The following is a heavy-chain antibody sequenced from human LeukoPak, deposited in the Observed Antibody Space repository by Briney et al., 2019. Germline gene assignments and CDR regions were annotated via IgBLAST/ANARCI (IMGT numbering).Heavy chain of an antibody. V-gene: IGHV3-30*03. CDR1: GFTFSNYG. D-gene: IGHD2-15*01. CDR2: ISYHGSNK. J-gene: IGHJ4*02. Sequence: GGSLRLSCAASGFTFSNYGMHWVRQAPGKGLEGVAVISYHGSNKYYADSVKGRFTISRDNSKNTLYLQMNSLRAEDTAVYYCARGYCSGGSCFYFDYWGQGTLVTVSS. CDR3: ARGYCSGGSCFYFDY.